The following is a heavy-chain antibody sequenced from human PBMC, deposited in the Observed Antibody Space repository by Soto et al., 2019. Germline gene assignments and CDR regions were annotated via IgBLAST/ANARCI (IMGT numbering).Heavy chain of an antibody. CDR1: GFTFSSYG. D-gene: IGHD2-21*02. J-gene: IGHJ2*01. Sequence: QVQLVESGGGVVQPGRSLRLSCAASGFTFSSYGMHWVRQAPGKGLEWVAVIWYDGSNKYYADSVKGRFTISRDNSKNTLYLPRHGGGAEEMGACDCGREGICGGDFANWYLDLGGRGTLVTVS. CDR3: GREGICGGDFANWYLDL. CDR2: IWYDGSNK. V-gene: IGHV3-33*01.